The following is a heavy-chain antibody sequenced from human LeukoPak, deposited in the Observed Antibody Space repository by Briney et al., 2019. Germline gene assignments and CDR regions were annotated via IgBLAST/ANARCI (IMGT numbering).Heavy chain of an antibody. CDR2: IFHGGST. D-gene: IGHD2-15*01. CDR1: GDSVTSAYYA. CDR3: ARGRSDCSGAHCYLQFYYFYGVDV. J-gene: IGHJ6*02. Sequence: SETLSLTCGVAGDSVTSAYYAWTCIRQAPGKGLECIGYIFHGGSTSYNPSLKSRVTISVDGSNHQFSLELSSVTAADTAVYYCARGRSDCSGAHCYLQFYYFYGVDVLGQGTTVTVSS. V-gene: IGHV4-30-2*01.